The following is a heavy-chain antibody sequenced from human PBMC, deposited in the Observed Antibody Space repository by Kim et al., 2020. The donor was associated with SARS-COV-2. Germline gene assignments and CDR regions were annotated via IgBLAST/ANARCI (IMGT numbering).Heavy chain of an antibody. D-gene: IGHD6-19*01. CDR2: INHSGST. V-gene: IGHV4-34*01. CDR3: ATGGHSSGWPGGDAFDI. CDR1: GGSFSGYY. J-gene: IGHJ3*02. Sequence: SETLSLTCAVYGGSFSGYYWSWIRQPPGKGLEWIGEINHSGSTNYNPSLKSRVTISVDTSKNQFSLKLSSVTAADTAVYYCATGGHSSGWPGGDAFDIWGQGTMVTVSS.